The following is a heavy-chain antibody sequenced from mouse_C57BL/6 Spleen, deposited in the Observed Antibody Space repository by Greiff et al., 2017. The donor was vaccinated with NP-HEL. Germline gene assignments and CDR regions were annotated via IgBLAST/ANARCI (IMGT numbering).Heavy chain of an antibody. Sequence: EVKLQESGPGLVKPSQSLSLTCSVTGYSITSGYYWNWIRQFPGNKLEWMGYISYDGSNNYNPSLKNRISITRDTSKNQFFLKLNSVTTEDTATYYCARGGLLHYYAMDYWGQGTSVTVSS. V-gene: IGHV3-6*01. J-gene: IGHJ4*01. CDR2: ISYDGSN. CDR1: GYSITSGYY. D-gene: IGHD1-1*01. CDR3: ARGGLLHYYAMDY.